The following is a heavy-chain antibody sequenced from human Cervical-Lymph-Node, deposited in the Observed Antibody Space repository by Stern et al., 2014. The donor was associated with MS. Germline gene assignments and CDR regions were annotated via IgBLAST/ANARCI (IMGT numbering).Heavy chain of an antibody. D-gene: IGHD3-22*01. Sequence: EVQLEESGAEVKKPGESLKISCKGSGYSFTSYWIGWVRQMPGKGLEWMGISYPGDSDTRYSPAFQGQVTISADKSISTACLQWSSLKASDTAMYYCARQDYYDSSGDLDYWGQGTLVTVSS. CDR2: SYPGDSDT. CDR1: GYSFTSYW. CDR3: ARQDYYDSSGDLDY. V-gene: IGHV5-51*01. J-gene: IGHJ4*02.